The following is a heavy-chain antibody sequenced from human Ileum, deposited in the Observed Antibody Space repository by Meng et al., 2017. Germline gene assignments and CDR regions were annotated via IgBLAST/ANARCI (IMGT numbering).Heavy chain of an antibody. CDR1: GGSVSFGNSF. Sequence: QVQLQQSGPGLVKPSETLSLTCTVSGGSVSFGNSFWGWIRQPPGKGLEWIGTIYYSGTTYYNTSLKSRVTMSVDTSKNQFSLKLNSVTAADTAVYYCARRTGEVDLLDYWGQGTLVTVSS. J-gene: IGHJ4*02. CDR2: IYYSGTT. V-gene: IGHV4-39*01. CDR3: ARRTGEVDLLDY. D-gene: IGHD7-27*01.